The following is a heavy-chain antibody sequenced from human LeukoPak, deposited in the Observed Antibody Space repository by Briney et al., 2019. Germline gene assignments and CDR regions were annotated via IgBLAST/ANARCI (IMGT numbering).Heavy chain of an antibody. V-gene: IGHV3-48*01. CDR3: ARGPAAGNFY. J-gene: IGHJ4*02. Sequence: SGGSLRLSCAASGFTFSSYSMNWVRQAPGKGLEWVSYISSSSSTIYYADSVKGRLTISRDNAKNSLYLQMNSLRAEDTAVYYCARGPAAGNFYWGQGTLVTVSS. CDR2: ISSSSSTI. D-gene: IGHD6-13*01. CDR1: GFTFSSYS.